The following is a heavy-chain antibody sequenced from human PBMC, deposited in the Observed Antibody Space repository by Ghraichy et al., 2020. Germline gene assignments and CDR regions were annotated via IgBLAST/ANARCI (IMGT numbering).Heavy chain of an antibody. CDR1: GFTFSSYA. V-gene: IGHV3-30*04. Sequence: LSLTCAASGFTFSSYAMHWVRQAPGKGLEWVAVISYDGSNKYYADSVKGRFTISRDNSKNTLYLQMNSLRAEDTAVYYCASLNYYGSGTDAFDIWGQGTMVTVSS. D-gene: IGHD3-10*01. J-gene: IGHJ3*02. CDR3: ASLNYYGSGTDAFDI. CDR2: ISYDGSNK.